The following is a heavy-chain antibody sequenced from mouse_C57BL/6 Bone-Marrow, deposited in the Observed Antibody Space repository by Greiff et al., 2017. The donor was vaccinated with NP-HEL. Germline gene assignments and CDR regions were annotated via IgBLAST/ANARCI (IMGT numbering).Heavy chain of an antibody. CDR3: ARHAGKAY. J-gene: IGHJ3*01. CDR2: ISNGGGST. D-gene: IGHD4-1*01. V-gene: IGHV5-12*01. CDR1: GFTFSDYY. Sequence: EVQVVESGGGLVQPGGSLKLSCAASGFTFSDYYMYWVRQTPEKRLEWVAYISNGGGSTYYPDTVKGRFTISRDNAKNTLYLQMSRLKSEDTAMYYCARHAGKAYWGQGTLVTVSA.